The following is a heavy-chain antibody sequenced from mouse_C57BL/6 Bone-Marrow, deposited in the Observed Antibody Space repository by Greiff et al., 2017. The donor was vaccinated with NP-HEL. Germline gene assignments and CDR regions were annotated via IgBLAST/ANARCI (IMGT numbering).Heavy chain of an antibody. V-gene: IGHV3-3*01. Sequence: EVQLQESGPSLVRPSQTLSLTCTVTGFSINSDCYWIWIRQFPGNKLEYIGYTFYSGITYYNPSLESRTYITRDTSKNQFSLKLSSVTTEDTATYYCARAFYDYDDVGYAMDYWGQGTSVTVSS. CDR2: TFYSGIT. CDR1: GFSINSDCY. D-gene: IGHD2-4*01. CDR3: ARAFYDYDDVGYAMDY. J-gene: IGHJ4*01.